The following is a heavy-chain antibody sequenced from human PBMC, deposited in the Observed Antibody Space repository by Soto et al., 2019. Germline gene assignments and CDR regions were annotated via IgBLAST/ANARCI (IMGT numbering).Heavy chain of an antibody. Sequence: QVQLVQSGAEVTKPGASVKVSCKASGYTFTTYDINWVRQATGQGLEWMGWMSPNSGATGYAQKFQGRVTMTRDTSIRPAYMELSNLRSEDTASYYGARGVDEGVDVWGQGTAVTVSS. J-gene: IGHJ6*02. CDR3: ARGVDEGVDV. CDR1: GYTFTTYD. V-gene: IGHV1-8*01. CDR2: MSPNSGAT.